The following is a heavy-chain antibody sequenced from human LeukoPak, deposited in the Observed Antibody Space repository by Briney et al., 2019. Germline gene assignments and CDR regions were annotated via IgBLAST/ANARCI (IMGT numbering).Heavy chain of an antibody. CDR2: IYYSGST. J-gene: IGHJ4*02. CDR3: ARGQRRLQDY. Sequence: KPSETLSLTCTVSGGSVSSDSYFWTWIRQPPGKGLEWIGYIYYSGSTNYNPSLKSRVTISLDTSKSQISLKLSSVTAADTAVYYCARGQRRLQDYRGQGTLVTVSS. V-gene: IGHV4-61*01. CDR1: GGSVSSDSYF.